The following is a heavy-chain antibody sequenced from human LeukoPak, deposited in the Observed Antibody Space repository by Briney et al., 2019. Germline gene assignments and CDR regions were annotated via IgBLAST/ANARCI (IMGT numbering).Heavy chain of an antibody. CDR2: INHSGST. D-gene: IGHD6-13*01. CDR3: ARGRAAADY. J-gene: IGHJ4*02. V-gene: IGHV4-34*01. Sequence: PSETLSLTCAVYGGSFSGYYWSWIRQPPRKGLEWIGEINHSGSTNYNPSLKSRVTISVDTSKNQFSLKLSSVTAADTAVYYCARGRAAADYWGQGTLVTVSS. CDR1: GGSFSGYY.